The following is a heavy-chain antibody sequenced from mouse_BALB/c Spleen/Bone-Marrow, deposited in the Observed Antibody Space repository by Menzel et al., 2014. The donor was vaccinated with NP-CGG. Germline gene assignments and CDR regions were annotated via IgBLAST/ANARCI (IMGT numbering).Heavy chain of an antibody. CDR2: IRNKANGYTT. CDR3: ARDIGNYVRFAY. V-gene: IGHV7-3*02. CDR1: GFTFNDYY. J-gene: IGHJ3*01. D-gene: IGHD2-1*01. Sequence: EVQRVESGGGLVQPGGSLRPSCATSGFTFNDYYMSWVRQPPGKALEWLGFIRNKANGYTTEYSASVKGRFTISRDDSQSILYLQMNTLRAEDSATYYCARDIGNYVRFAYWGQGTLVTVSA.